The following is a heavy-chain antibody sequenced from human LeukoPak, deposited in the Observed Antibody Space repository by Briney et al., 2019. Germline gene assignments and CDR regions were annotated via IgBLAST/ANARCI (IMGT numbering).Heavy chain of an antibody. J-gene: IGHJ4*02. CDR1: GDSVSNDNYY. D-gene: IGHD3-22*01. CDR3: AREPRGYYGKSGYYPYYFDY. CDR2: IDYSGNT. V-gene: IGHV4-61*01. Sequence: SETLSLTCTVSGDSVSNDNYYWSWIRQPPEKGLEWIGYIDYSGNTKYNSSLKSRVTILVDTSKNQFSLMLSSVIAADTAVYYCAREPRGYYGKSGYYPYYFDYWGQGTLVTVSS.